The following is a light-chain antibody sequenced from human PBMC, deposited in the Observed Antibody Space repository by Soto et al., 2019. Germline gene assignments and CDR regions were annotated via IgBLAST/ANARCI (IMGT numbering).Light chain of an antibody. J-gene: IGKJ5*01. Sequence: EIVLTQSPGTLSLSPGERATLSCRASQSVSSSYLAWYQQKPGQAPRLLFYGASSRATGIPDRFSGSGSGTDFTLTISSLEPEDFAVYYCQQRSNWPTTFGQGTRWRL. V-gene: IGKV3D-20*02. CDR3: QQRSNWPTT. CDR2: GAS. CDR1: QSVSSSY.